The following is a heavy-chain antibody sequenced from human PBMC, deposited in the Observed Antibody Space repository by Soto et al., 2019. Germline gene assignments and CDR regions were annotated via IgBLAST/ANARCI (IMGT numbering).Heavy chain of an antibody. D-gene: IGHD2-21*02. J-gene: IGHJ4*02. V-gene: IGHV3-23*01. Sequence: GGSLRLSCAASGFTFSSYAMSWVRQAPGKGLEWVAAISGSGGSTYYADSVKGRFTISRDNSKNTLYLQMNSLRAEETAVYYCARLNWNCGRDCYIDSWGPGILVTVSS. CDR2: ISGSGGST. CDR3: ARLNWNCGRDCYIDS. CDR1: GFTFSSYA.